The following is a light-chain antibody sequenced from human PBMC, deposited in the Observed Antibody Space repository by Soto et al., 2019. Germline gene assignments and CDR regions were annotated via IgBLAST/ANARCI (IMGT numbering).Light chain of an antibody. V-gene: IGKV1-39*01. J-gene: IGKJ1*01. CDR2: AAS. CDR3: QEYYSTPTWT. Sequence: DFQITQSPSSLSASVGYTFTITCLSSQSISNSLNWYRQNPGKAPELLIYAASTLQDGVPSRFSGSGSGTDFTLTISSLQPEDFATYYCQEYYSTPTWTFGQGTKVDIK. CDR1: QSISNS.